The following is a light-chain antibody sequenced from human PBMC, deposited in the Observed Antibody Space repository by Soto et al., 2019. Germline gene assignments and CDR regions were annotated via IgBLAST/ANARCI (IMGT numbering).Light chain of an antibody. Sequence: QSVRTQPPSASGTPGQRVSISWSGGSANIGTNTVNWYQHLPGPAPKLLTFSKDERPSGVPARFSGSKSGTAASLAISGLQSDDEADYYCATWDDSLNGVVFGGGTKVTVL. CDR2: SKD. J-gene: IGLJ2*01. V-gene: IGLV1-44*01. CDR3: ATWDDSLNGVV. CDR1: SANIGTNT.